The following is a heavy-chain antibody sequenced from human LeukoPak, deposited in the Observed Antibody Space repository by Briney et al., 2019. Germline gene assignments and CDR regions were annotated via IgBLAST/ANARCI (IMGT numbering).Heavy chain of an antibody. J-gene: IGHJ6*03. CDR3: ARSDSSSSYYYYYMDV. Sequence: PGGSLTLSCAASGFTFSDYYMSWIRQPPGKEGEGVSYISSSGSTIYYADSVKGRFTISRDNAKNSLYLQMNSLRAEDTAVYYCARSDSSSSYYYYYMDVWGKGTTVTVSS. CDR1: GFTFSDYY. CDR2: ISSSGSTI. D-gene: IGHD6-6*01. V-gene: IGHV3-11*04.